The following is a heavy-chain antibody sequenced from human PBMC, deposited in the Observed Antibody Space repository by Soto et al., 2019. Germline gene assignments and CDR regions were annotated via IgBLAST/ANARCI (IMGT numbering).Heavy chain of an antibody. Sequence: SETLSLTCAVSGGSISSSNWWSWVRQPPGKGLEWIGEIYHSGSTNYNPSIKSRVTISVDKSKNQFSLKLSSVTAADTAVYYCARGGPPYSSSSYFDYWGQGTLVTVSS. J-gene: IGHJ4*02. CDR2: IYHSGST. D-gene: IGHD6-6*01. V-gene: IGHV4-4*02. CDR3: ARGGPPYSSSSYFDY. CDR1: GGSISSSNW.